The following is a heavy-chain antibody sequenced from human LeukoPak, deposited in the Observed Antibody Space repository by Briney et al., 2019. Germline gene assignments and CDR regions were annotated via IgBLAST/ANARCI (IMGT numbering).Heavy chain of an antibody. D-gene: IGHD3-22*01. Sequence: GASVKVSCKVSGYTLTELSMHWVRQAPGKGLEWMGGFDPEDGETIYAQKFQGRVIVTEDTSTDTAYMELSSLRSEDTAVYYCATSDPYYDSSGYYYWGQGTLVTVSS. CDR1: GYTLTELS. J-gene: IGHJ4*02. CDR3: ATSDPYYDSSGYYY. CDR2: FDPEDGET. V-gene: IGHV1-24*01.